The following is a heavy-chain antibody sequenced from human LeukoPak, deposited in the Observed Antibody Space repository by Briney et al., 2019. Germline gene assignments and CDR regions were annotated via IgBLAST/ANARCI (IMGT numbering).Heavy chain of an antibody. D-gene: IGHD3-3*02. CDR1: GVSFSGSY. V-gene: IGHV4-34*01. Sequence: SETLSLTCAVYGVSFSGSYWSWIRQPPGKGLEWIGEINHSGHTNYNPSLKSRVTISVDTSKNQFSLKVTSVTAADTAVYYCARISGSWTPSAQNPWSQGTLVTVSS. CDR3: ARISGSWTPSAQNP. J-gene: IGHJ5*02. CDR2: INHSGHT.